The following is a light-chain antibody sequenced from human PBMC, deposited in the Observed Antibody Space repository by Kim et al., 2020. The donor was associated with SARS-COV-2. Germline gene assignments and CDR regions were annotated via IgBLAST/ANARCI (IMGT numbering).Light chain of an antibody. CDR1: ISNIGAGYD. Sequence: QGVTIACTGSISNIGAGYDVHWYQQLPGTAPKLLIYGNSNRPSGVPDRFSGSKSGTSASLAITGLQAEDEADYYCQSYDSSLSGSVFGGGTKLTVL. J-gene: IGLJ2*01. CDR3: QSYDSSLSGSV. V-gene: IGLV1-40*01. CDR2: GNS.